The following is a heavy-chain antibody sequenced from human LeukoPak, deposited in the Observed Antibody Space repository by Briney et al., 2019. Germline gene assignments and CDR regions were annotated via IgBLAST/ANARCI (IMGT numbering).Heavy chain of an antibody. Sequence: SETLSLTCAVSGYSISSGYYWVWIRQPPGKGLDWIGSMYHSGSTYYNSSLKSRVSLSVETSKNQFSLRLSSVTAADTAVYYCARVRVRPLGVDAFDMWGQATMATVSS. V-gene: IGHV4-38-2*01. J-gene: IGHJ3*02. CDR2: MYHSGST. CDR3: ARVRVRPLGVDAFDM. CDR1: GYSISSGYY. D-gene: IGHD2-8*01.